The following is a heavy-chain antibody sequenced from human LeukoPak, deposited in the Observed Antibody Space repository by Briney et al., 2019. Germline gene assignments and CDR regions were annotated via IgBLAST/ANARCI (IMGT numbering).Heavy chain of an antibody. Sequence: GGSLRLSCAASGFTFSSYAMSWVRQAPGKGLERVSAISGSGGTTYYADSVKGRFTISRDNSKNTLYLQMNSLRAEDTAVYYCAKAYIVVVVAGNYFDYWGQGTLVTVSS. CDR1: GFTFSSYA. J-gene: IGHJ4*02. CDR3: AKAYIVVVVAGNYFDY. V-gene: IGHV3-23*01. CDR2: ISGSGGTT. D-gene: IGHD2-15*01.